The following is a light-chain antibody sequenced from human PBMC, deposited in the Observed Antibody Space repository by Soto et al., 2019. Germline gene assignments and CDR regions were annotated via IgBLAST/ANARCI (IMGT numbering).Light chain of an antibody. V-gene: IGKV1-5*01. CDR1: QYINNY. J-gene: IGKJ1*01. CDR2: DAS. Sequence: DIQMIQSPSTLSASVGDRVTITCRASQYINNYLAWYQQRPGVPPKLLIYDASSVESGVPSRFSGSGSGTEFTLTISSLQPDDFATYYCQQYNNYFRTFGQGTKV. CDR3: QQYNNYFRT.